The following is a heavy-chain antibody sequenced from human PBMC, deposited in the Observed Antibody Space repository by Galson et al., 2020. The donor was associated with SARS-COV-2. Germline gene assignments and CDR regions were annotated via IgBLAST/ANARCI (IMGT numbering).Heavy chain of an antibody. Sequence: ASETLSLTCAVSGGSISSNKWWSWVRQPPGKGLEWIGDFYHSGSTNYSPSLKSRVTISVDYSKNEFSLKLTSVTAADTAVYYCVRGDNNGYPDYWGQGTLVTVSS. V-gene: IGHV4-4*02. CDR1: GGSISSNKW. CDR2: FYHSGST. CDR3: VRGDNNGYPDY. D-gene: IGHD3-22*01. J-gene: IGHJ4*02.